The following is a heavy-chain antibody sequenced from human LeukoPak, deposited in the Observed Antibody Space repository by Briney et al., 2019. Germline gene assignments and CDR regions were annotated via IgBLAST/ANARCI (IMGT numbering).Heavy chain of an antibody. Sequence: ASVKVSCKASGYTFTGYYIHWVRLAPGQGLEWMGWINPNSGGTNYAQNFQGRVTMTKDTSITTAYMELSRLRSDDTAMYYCAKTSGYFPLYSFDYWGQGTLVTVSS. CDR1: GYTFTGYY. CDR3: AKTSGYFPLYSFDY. D-gene: IGHD5-12*01. V-gene: IGHV1-2*02. CDR2: INPNSGGT. J-gene: IGHJ4*02.